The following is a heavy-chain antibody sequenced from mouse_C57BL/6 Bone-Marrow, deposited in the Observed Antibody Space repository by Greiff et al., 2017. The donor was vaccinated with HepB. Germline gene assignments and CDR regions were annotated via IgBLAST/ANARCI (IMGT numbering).Heavy chain of an antibody. D-gene: IGHD1-1*01. CDR2: IDPENGDT. V-gene: IGHV14-4*01. CDR3: TSITTVVAHWYFDV. Sequence: VQLQQSGAELVRPGASVKLSCTASGFNIKDDYMHWVKQRPELSLEWIGWIDPENGDTEYASKFQGKATITADTSSNTAYLQLSSLTSEDTAVYYCTSITTVVAHWYFDVWGTGTTVTVSS. J-gene: IGHJ1*03. CDR1: GFNIKDDY.